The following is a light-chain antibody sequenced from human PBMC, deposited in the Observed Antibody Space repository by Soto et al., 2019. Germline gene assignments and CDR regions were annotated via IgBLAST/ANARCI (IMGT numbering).Light chain of an antibody. CDR1: QDINSY. J-gene: IGKJ4*01. CDR2: AAS. V-gene: IGKV1D-16*01. Sequence: DVQMTQSPSSLSASVGDRVTIPCLASQDINSYLAWDQQNPGNAPKSLIYAASSLQTGVPSRCSGSGSGTDFTLTINTLQPEDSATYYCQQYNIYPLTFGGGTKVEIK. CDR3: QQYNIYPLT.